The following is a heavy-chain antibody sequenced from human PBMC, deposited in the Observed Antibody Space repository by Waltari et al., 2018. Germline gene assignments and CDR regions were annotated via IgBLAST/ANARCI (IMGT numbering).Heavy chain of an antibody. V-gene: IGHV3-23*01. CDR2: ITGSGGST. CDR1: GFTFNNHA. CDR3: AKDWERWDAFDI. J-gene: IGHJ3*02. D-gene: IGHD1-26*01. Sequence: EVQLLASGGGLVQPGGSLRLSCAASGFTFNNHAMSWVRQAPGQGLEGVSGITGSGGSTYYAESVKGRFTISRDNSKNTLYLQMDSLRAEDTAVYYGAKDWERWDAFDIWGQGTMVTVSS.